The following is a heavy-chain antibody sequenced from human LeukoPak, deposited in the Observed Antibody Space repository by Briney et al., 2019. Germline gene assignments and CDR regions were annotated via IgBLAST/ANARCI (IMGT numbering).Heavy chain of an antibody. J-gene: IGHJ4*02. Sequence: PSETLSLTCTVSGGSISSGSYYWSWIRQPAGKGLEWIGRIYTSGSTNYNPSLKSRVTISVDTSKNQFSLKLSSVTAADTAVYYCARLNMYSRGADYWGQGTLVTVSS. V-gene: IGHV4-61*02. CDR3: ARLNMYSRGADY. D-gene: IGHD6-13*01. CDR2: IYTSGST. CDR1: GGSISSGSYY.